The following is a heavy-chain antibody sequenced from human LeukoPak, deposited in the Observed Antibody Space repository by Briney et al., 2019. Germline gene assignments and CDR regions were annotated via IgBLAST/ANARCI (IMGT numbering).Heavy chain of an antibody. Sequence: GGSLRLSCAASGFTFSSYGMHWVRQAPGKGLEWVAFIRYDGSNKYYADSVKGRFTISRDNPKNTLYLQMNSLRVEDTAVYYCAKDCELGINWNPFDYWGQGILATVSS. D-gene: IGHD7-27*01. V-gene: IGHV3-30*02. CDR3: AKDCELGINWNPFDY. CDR2: IRYDGSNK. J-gene: IGHJ4*02. CDR1: GFTFSSYG.